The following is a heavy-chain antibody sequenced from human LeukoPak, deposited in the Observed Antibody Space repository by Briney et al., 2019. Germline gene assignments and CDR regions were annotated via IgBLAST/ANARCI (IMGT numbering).Heavy chain of an antibody. Sequence: ASVKVSCKTSGYTLTDYDVRRVPQAPGQGLEWMGWINPNSASTNYAQRLQGRVTFTRDTSLSIASTELSSLTSEDAAVYFCARGDFGETNTAFDVWGQGTLVAVSS. D-gene: IGHD4-17*01. V-gene: IGHV1-8*03. J-gene: IGHJ3*01. CDR1: GYTLTDYD. CDR3: ARGDFGETNTAFDV. CDR2: INPNSAST.